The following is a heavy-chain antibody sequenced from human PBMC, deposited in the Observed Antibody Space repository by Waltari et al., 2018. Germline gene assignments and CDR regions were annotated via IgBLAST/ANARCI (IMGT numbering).Heavy chain of an antibody. CDR3: AREKLALVVESGGFDI. V-gene: IGHV3-7*01. CDR2: IKQDGSEK. D-gene: IGHD3-22*01. Sequence: EVQLVESGGGLVQPGGSLKLSCAASGSVLRNYWMSWVRQAPGKGLEWVANIKQDGSEKYYVDSVKGRFTISRDNTKNSLYLQMNSLRAEDTAVYYCAREKLALVVESGGFDIWGQGTMVTVSS. CDR1: GSVLRNYW. J-gene: IGHJ3*02.